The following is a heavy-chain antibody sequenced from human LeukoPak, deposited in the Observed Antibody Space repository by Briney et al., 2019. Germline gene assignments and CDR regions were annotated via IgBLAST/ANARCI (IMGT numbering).Heavy chain of an antibody. V-gene: IGHV1-24*01. CDR2: FDPEDGET. Sequence: ASVTVSCTVSGYTLTELSMHWVRQAPGKGLEWMGGFDPEDGETIYAQKFQGRVTMTEDTSTDTAYMELSSLRSEDTAVYYCATDVAEAFDIWGQGTMVTVSS. CDR3: ATDVAEAFDI. CDR1: GYTLTELS. D-gene: IGHD2-21*01. J-gene: IGHJ3*02.